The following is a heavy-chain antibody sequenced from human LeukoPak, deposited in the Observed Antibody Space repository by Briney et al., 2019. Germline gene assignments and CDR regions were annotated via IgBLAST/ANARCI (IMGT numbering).Heavy chain of an antibody. CDR3: AKEGSSGFIAG. CDR1: GFTFSSYW. CDR2: IKQDGSEK. J-gene: IGHJ4*02. D-gene: IGHD3-22*01. V-gene: IGHV3-7*03. Sequence: PGGSLRLSCAASGFTFSSYWMSWVRQAPGKGLEWVANIKQDGSEKYYVDSVKGRFTISRDNAKSSLYLQMNSLRAEDTAVYYCAKEGSSGFIAGWGQGTLVTVSS.